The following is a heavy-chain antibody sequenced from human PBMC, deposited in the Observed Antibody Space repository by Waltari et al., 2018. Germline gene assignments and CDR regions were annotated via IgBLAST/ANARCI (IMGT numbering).Heavy chain of an antibody. Sequence: EVQLVESGGGLIQPGGSLRLSCAASGFTVSSNYMSWVRQAPGKGVEWVAVSYSGGSTYYADAVKGRFTISRDNSKNTLYLQMNSLRAEDTAVYYCARDYYDSSGPYGMDVWGQGTTVTVSS. CDR1: GFTVSSNY. D-gene: IGHD3-22*01. CDR3: ARDYYDSSGPYGMDV. CDR2: SYSGGST. J-gene: IGHJ6*02. V-gene: IGHV3-53*01.